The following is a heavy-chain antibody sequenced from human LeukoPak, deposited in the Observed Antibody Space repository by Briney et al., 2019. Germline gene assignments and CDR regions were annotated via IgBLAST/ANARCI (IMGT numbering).Heavy chain of an antibody. Sequence: SETLSLTCTVSGGSISSYYWSWIRQPPGKGLEWIGYIYHSGSTNYNPSLKSRVTISLDTSKNQFSLKLSSVTAADTAVYYCARSSWSLFDYWGQGTLVTVSS. V-gene: IGHV4-59*08. CDR2: IYHSGST. CDR3: ARSSWSLFDY. D-gene: IGHD1-26*01. CDR1: GGSISSYY. J-gene: IGHJ4*02.